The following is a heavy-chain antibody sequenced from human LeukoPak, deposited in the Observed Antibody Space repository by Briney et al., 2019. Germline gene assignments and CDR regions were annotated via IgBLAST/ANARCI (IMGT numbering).Heavy chain of an antibody. CDR3: ARGLGLGSYYYDSSGYEVEFDY. CDR2: IYYSGST. CDR1: GGSISSYY. V-gene: IGHV4-59*01. J-gene: IGHJ4*02. Sequence: SETLSLTCTVSGGSISSYYWSWIRQPPGKGLEWIGYIYYSGSTNYNPSLKSRVTISVDTSKNQFSLKLSSVTAADTAVYYCARGLGLGSYYYDSSGYEVEFDYWGQGTLVTVSS. D-gene: IGHD3-22*01.